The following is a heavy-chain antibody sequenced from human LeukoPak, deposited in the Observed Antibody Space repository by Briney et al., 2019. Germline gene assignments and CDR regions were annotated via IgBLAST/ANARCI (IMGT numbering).Heavy chain of an antibody. Sequence: GGSLRLSCAASGFTFSSYAMSWVRQAPGKGLEWVSSISGGGGAIHYSDSVKGRFTISRDNAKNSLFLQMNSLRVEDTAVYYCAREDGYKGPFDFWGQGTLVTVSS. V-gene: IGHV3-48*04. CDR2: ISGGGGAI. D-gene: IGHD5-24*01. CDR3: AREDGYKGPFDF. CDR1: GFTFSSYA. J-gene: IGHJ4*02.